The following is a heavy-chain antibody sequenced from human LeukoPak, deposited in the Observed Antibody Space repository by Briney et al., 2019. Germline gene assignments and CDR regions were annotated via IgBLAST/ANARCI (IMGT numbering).Heavy chain of an antibody. Sequence: PSETLSLTCAVSGGSFSGYYWSWIRQPPGKGLEWIGEINHSGSTNYNPSLKSRVTISVDTSKIQFSLKMSSVTAADTAVYYCARARYDCWTGSVRAYFDYWGQGTLVTVSS. J-gene: IGHJ4*02. D-gene: IGHD3-3*01. V-gene: IGHV4-34*01. CDR3: ARARYDCWTGSVRAYFDY. CDR1: GGSFSGYY. CDR2: INHSGST.